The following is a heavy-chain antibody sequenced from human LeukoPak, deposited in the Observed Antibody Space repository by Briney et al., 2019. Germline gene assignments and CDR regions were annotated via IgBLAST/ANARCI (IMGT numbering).Heavy chain of an antibody. CDR3: ARVIRDSSGYAFDI. CDR1: GYTFTGYY. Sequence: ASVKVSCKASGYTFTGYYMHWVRQAPGQGLEWMGWINPNSGGTNYAQKFQGWVTMTRDTSISTAYMELSRLRSGDTAVYYCARVIRDSSGYAFDIWGQGTMVTVSS. D-gene: IGHD3-22*01. J-gene: IGHJ3*02. CDR2: INPNSGGT. V-gene: IGHV1-2*04.